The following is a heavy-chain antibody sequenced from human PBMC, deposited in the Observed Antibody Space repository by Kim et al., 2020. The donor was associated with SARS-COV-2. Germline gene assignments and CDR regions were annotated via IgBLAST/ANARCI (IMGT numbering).Heavy chain of an antibody. CDR3: ARGHSGKYQRIDGFDI. J-gene: IGHJ3*02. V-gene: IGHV3-21*06. D-gene: IGHD1-26*01. CDR2: INARSNYI. CDR1: RFTFSNYA. Sequence: GGSLRLSCVASRFTFSNYAMNWVRQAPGKGLEWVASINARSNYIYYSDSVRGRFTVSRDNPTNSLFLHVDSLRADDTAVYYCARGHSGKYQRIDGFDIWGQGTMVTVSS.